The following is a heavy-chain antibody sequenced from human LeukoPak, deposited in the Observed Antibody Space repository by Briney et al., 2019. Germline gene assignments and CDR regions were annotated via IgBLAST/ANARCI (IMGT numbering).Heavy chain of an antibody. V-gene: IGHV3-30*18. CDR3: AKDQSYYDFWSGYFGPPLSQYGMDV. CDR1: GFTFSSYG. Sequence: PGRSLRLSCAASGFTFSSYGMHWVRQAPGKGLEWVAVISYDGSNKYYADSVKGRFTISRDNSKNTLYLQMNSLRAEDTAVYYCAKDQSYYDFWSGYFGPPLSQYGMDVWGQGTTVTVSS. CDR2: ISYDGSNK. J-gene: IGHJ6*02. D-gene: IGHD3-3*01.